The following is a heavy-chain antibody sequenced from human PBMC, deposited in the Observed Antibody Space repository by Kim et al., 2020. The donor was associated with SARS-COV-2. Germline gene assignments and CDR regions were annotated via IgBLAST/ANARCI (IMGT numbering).Heavy chain of an antibody. D-gene: IGHD1-1*01. CDR2: ISYDGSNK. CDR1: GFTFSSYA. J-gene: IGHJ4*02. V-gene: IGHV3-30*04. CDR3: ARDQLLGTLDY. Sequence: GGSLRLSCAASGFTFSSYAMHWVRQAPGKGLEWVAVISYDGSNKYYADSVKGRFTISRDNSKNTLYLQMNSLRAEDTAVYYCARDQLLGTLDYWGQGTLVTVSS.